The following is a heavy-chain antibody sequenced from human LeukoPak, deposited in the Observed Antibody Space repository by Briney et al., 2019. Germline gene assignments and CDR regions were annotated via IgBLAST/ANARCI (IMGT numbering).Heavy chain of an antibody. D-gene: IGHD3-3*01. V-gene: IGHV4-28*01. CDR2: IYHSGTT. Sequence: SETLSLTCAVSGYSISSSSWWGWIRQPPGKGLEWIAYIYHSGTTYYNPSLQSRVTMSVDTSKNQFSLKLSSVTAVDTAVYYCASLLGTYYDFWSGYYQFFDYWGQGTLVTVSS. CDR3: ASLLGTYYDFWSGYYQFFDY. J-gene: IGHJ4*02. CDR1: GYSISSSSW.